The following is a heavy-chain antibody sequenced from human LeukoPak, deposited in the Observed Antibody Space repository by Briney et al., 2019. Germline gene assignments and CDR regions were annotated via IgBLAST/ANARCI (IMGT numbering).Heavy chain of an antibody. CDR3: ARGSGYSYGPALDY. D-gene: IGHD5-18*01. CDR1: GGSFSGYY. J-gene: IGHJ4*02. Sequence: PSETLSLTCAVYGGSFSGYYWSWTRQPPGKGLEWIGEINHSGSTNYNPSLKSRVTISVDTSKNQFSLKLSSVTAADTAVYYCARGSGYSYGPALDYWGQGTLVTVSS. V-gene: IGHV4-34*01. CDR2: INHSGST.